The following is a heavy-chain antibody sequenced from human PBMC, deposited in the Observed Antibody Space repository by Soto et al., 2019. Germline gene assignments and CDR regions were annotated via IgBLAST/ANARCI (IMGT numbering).Heavy chain of an antibody. CDR2: ISGSGGST. D-gene: IGHD3-3*01. CDR1: GFTFSSYA. CDR3: AKVGYYDFWSGYYNFDY. J-gene: IGHJ4*02. Sequence: GGSLRLSCAASGFTFSSYAMSWVRQAPGKGLEWVSAISGSGGSTYYADSVKGRFTISRDNSKNTLYLQMNSLRAEDTAVYYCAKVGYYDFWSGYYNFDYWGQGTLVTVSS. V-gene: IGHV3-23*01.